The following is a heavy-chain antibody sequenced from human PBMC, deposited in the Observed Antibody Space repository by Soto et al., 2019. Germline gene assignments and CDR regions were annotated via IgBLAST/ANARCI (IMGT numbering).Heavy chain of an antibody. V-gene: IGHV4-31*03. CDR1: GGSISSGDYY. D-gene: IGHD3-3*01. CDR2: IYYSGST. J-gene: IGHJ5*02. CDR3: ARWWSGSRQGFDP. Sequence: QVQLQESGPGLVKPSQTLSLTCTVSGGSISSGDYYWSWIRQHPGKGLEWIGYIYYSGSTYYNPSLKSRVNISVDTSKNQFSLKRSSVTAADTAVYYCARWWSGSRQGFDPWGQGTLVTVSS.